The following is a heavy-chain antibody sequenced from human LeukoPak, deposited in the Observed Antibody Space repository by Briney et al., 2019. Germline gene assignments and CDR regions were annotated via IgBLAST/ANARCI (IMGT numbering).Heavy chain of an antibody. J-gene: IGHJ4*02. CDR1: GFILSDYY. CDR2: IRSSGNSI. D-gene: IGHD6-19*01. CDR3: ARCRRSGWFFDY. V-gene: IGHV3-11*04. Sequence: PGGSLRLSCAASGFILSDYYMSCIRRAPRKGPVCISYIRSSGNSIYYKDSLKSRFKISRDSAKNLLYLQLNSLRAEDTAVYYCARCRRSGWFFDYWGQGTQVIVSS.